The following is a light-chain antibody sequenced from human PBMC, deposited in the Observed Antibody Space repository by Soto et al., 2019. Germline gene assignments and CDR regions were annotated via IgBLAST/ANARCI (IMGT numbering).Light chain of an antibody. V-gene: IGLV2-14*03. J-gene: IGLJ2*01. Sequence: QSVLTQPASVSGSPGQSITISCTGTSSDIGAYNYVSWYQHHPGKAPNLIIYDVSRRPSGVSNRFSGSKSGNTASLTISGLQAEDETEYYCTSYTSGHTVVFGGGTKLTVL. CDR1: SSDIGAYNY. CDR3: TSYTSGHTVV. CDR2: DVS.